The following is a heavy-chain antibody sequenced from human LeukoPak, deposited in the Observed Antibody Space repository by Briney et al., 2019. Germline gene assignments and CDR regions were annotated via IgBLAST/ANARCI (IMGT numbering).Heavy chain of an antibody. V-gene: IGHV3-7*01. CDR1: GFTFSRYW. CDR2: IKEDGSKK. CDR3: ARDQGAGYFEY. D-gene: IGHD4/OR15-4a*01. J-gene: IGHJ4*02. Sequence: GGSLRLSCAASGFTFSRYWMSWVRQAPGKGLEWAANIKEDGSKKYYVDSVKGRFTISRDNAENSLYLQMNSLRGEDTAVFYCARDQGAGYFEYWGQGTLVTVAS.